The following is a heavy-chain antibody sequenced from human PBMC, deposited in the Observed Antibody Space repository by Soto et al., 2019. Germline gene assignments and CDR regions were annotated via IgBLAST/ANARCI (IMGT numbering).Heavy chain of an antibody. V-gene: IGHV4-31*03. Sequence: QVQLQESGPGLVKPSQTLSLTCTVSGGSISSVGYYWSWIRQHPGKGLEWIGYIYYSGSTYYNPSLKRRVNISVDTSKNQFSLKLRYVTAADTAVYYCARTSYDSSGTAADPWGQGTLVTVSS. J-gene: IGHJ5*02. CDR1: GGSISSVGYY. CDR2: IYYSGST. D-gene: IGHD3-22*01. CDR3: ARTSYDSSGTAADP.